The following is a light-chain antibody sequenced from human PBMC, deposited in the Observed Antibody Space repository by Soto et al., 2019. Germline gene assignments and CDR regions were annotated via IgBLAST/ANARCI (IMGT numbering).Light chain of an antibody. CDR3: SSYTNSVYV. J-gene: IGLJ1*01. CDR1: SRDVGGYNY. V-gene: IGLV2-14*01. Sequence: QSALTQPASVSGSPGQSITISCTGTSRDVGGYNYVSWYQQHPGKAPKLMIYEVSNRPSGVSNRFSGSKSGNTASLTISGLQAEDEADYYCSSYTNSVYVFGTGTKVTVL. CDR2: EVS.